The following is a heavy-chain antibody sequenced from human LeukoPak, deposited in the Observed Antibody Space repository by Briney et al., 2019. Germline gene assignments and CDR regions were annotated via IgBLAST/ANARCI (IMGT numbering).Heavy chain of an antibody. Sequence: GGSLRLSCAASGFTFSSYWMSWVRQAPGKGLEWVANIKQDGSEKYYVDSVKGRFTISRDNAENSLYLQMNSLRAEDTAVYYCAREVRLAARPWCYFDYWGQGTLVTVSS. J-gene: IGHJ4*02. CDR3: AREVRLAARPWCYFDY. V-gene: IGHV3-7*01. CDR2: IKQDGSEK. CDR1: GFTFSSYW. D-gene: IGHD6-6*01.